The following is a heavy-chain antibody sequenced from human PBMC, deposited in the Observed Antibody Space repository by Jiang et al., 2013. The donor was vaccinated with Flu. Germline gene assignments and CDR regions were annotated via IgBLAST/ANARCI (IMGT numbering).Heavy chain of an antibody. CDR3: AKGLYQLPYYYGMDV. J-gene: IGHJ6*02. D-gene: IGHD2-2*01. V-gene: IGHV3-23*01. CDR1: GFTFSSYA. Sequence: GSLVQPGGSLRLSCAASGFTFSSYAMNWVRQAPGKGLEWVSAISGSGGSTYYADSVKGRFTISRDNSKNTLYLQMNSLRAEDTAVYYCAKGLYQLPYYYGMDVWGQGTTVTVSS. CDR2: ISGSGGST.